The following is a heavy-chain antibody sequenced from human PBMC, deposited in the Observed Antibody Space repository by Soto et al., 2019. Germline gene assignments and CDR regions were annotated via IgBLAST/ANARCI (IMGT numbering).Heavy chain of an antibody. CDR1: GGSISSYY. Sequence: PSETLSLTCTVSGGSISSYYWSWIRQPPGKGLEWIGYIYYSGSTNYNPSLKSRVTISVDTSKNQFSLKLSSVTAADTAVYYCARHHDNYDILTGYYLGTPYYFDYWGQGTLVTVS. V-gene: IGHV4-59*08. J-gene: IGHJ4*02. D-gene: IGHD3-9*01. CDR2: IYYSGST. CDR3: ARHHDNYDILTGYYLGTPYYFDY.